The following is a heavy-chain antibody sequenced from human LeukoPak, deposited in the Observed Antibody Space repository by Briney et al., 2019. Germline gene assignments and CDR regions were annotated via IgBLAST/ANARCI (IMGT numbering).Heavy chain of an antibody. J-gene: IGHJ4*02. CDR2: ISASGGST. CDR1: GFTFSSYA. V-gene: IGHV3-23*01. D-gene: IGHD6-13*01. Sequence: GGSLRLSCAASGFTFSSYAMSWVRQTPGKGLEWVSTISASGGSTYYADSVKGRFTISRDNSKNTLYLQMNSLRAEDTAVYYCAKRLSYTSSWYYFDHWGQGTLVTVSS. CDR3: AKRLSYTSSWYYFDH.